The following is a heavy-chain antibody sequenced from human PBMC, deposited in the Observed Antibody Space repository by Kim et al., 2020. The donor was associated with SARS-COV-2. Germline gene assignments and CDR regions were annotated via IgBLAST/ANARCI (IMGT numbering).Heavy chain of an antibody. D-gene: IGHD4-4*01. J-gene: IGHJ5*02. CDR3: AKGKGVYSPNWFDP. Sequence: ADSMKGRFTISRDNSKNSLYLQMNSRRAEDTAVYYCAKGKGVYSPNWFDPWGQGTLVTVSS. V-gene: IGHV3-30*02.